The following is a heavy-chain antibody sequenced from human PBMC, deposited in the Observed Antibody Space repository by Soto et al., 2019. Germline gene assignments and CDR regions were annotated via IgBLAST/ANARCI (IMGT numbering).Heavy chain of an antibody. CDR3: TRIVAPSYSGDYGMDV. CDR2: TYYRSKWYN. V-gene: IGHV6-1*01. Sequence: SQTLSLTCAISGDSVSSNSAAWNWIRQSPSRGLEWLGRTYYRSKWYNDYAVSVKSRITINPDTSKNQFSLQLNSVTPEDTAVYYCTRIVAPSYSGDYGMDVWGQGTTVTAP. CDR1: GDSVSSNSAA. D-gene: IGHD5-12*01. J-gene: IGHJ6*02.